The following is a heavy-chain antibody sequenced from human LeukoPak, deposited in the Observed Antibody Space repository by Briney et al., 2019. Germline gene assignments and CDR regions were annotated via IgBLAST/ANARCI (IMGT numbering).Heavy chain of an antibody. CDR1: GYTLTELS. CDR3: ARAQYSSSWSDY. J-gene: IGHJ4*02. CDR2: FDPEDGET. V-gene: IGHV1-24*01. Sequence: ASVKVSCKVSGYTLTELSMHWVRQAPGKGLEWMGGFDPEDGETIYAQKFQGRVTMTEDTSTDTAYMELRSLRSDDTAVYYCARAQYSSSWSDYWGQGTLVTVSS. D-gene: IGHD6-13*01.